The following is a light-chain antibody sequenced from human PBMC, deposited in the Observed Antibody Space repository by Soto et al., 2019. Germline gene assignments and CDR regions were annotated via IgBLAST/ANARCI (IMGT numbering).Light chain of an antibody. CDR1: QSVSSY. CDR2: GAS. CDR3: QQHSNWPLT. J-gene: IGKJ1*01. V-gene: IGKV3-11*01. Sequence: EIVLTQSPATLSLSPGERATLSCRASQSVSSYLAWYQQKPGQAPRLLIYGASNRATGIPARFSGSGSGTDFTLTISSLQPEDFAVYYCQQHSNWPLTFGQGTKVEIK.